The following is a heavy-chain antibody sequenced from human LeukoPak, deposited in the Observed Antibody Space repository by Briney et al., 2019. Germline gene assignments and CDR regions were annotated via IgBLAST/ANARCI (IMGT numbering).Heavy chain of an antibody. Sequence: SQTLSLTCTVSGGSISSGSYDWNWIRQPAGKGLEWIGRIHTTGTTTYNPSLKSRVTMSVDTSKNQFSLKLSSVTAADTAVYYCARYSSSWYFDYWGQGTLVTVSS. CDR1: GGSISSGSYD. J-gene: IGHJ4*02. CDR2: IHTTGTT. V-gene: IGHV4-61*02. CDR3: ARYSSSWYFDY. D-gene: IGHD6-13*01.